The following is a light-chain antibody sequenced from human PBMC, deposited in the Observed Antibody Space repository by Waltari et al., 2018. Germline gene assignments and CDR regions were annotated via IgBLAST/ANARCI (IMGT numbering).Light chain of an antibody. CDR1: SRDVGGYGQ. V-gene: IGLV2-14*01. CDR2: EVS. CDR3: SSFTSTATLV. Sequence: QSALTQPASVSGSLGQSITISCTGTSRDVGGYGQVSWYQQHPGKAPELIIYEVSKRPSGVSDRFSGSNSGNTASLTISGLQADDEADFYCSSFTSTATLVFGGGTKLTVL. J-gene: IGLJ3*02.